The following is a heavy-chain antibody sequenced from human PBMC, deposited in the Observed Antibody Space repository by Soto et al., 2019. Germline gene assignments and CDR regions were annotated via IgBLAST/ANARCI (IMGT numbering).Heavy chain of an antibody. Sequence: GGSLRLSCADSGFTFSSYSMNWVRQAPGKGLEWVSYISSSSSTIYYADSVEGRFTISRDNAKNSLYLQMNSLRDEDTAVYYCGGDQPTTVNVFDYWGQGNLVTVSS. V-gene: IGHV3-48*02. J-gene: IGHJ4*02. D-gene: IGHD4-17*01. CDR2: ISSSSSTI. CDR1: GFTFSSYS. CDR3: GGDQPTTVNVFDY.